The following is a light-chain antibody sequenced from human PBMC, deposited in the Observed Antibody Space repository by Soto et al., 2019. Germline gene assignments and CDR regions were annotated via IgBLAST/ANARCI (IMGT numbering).Light chain of an antibody. Sequence: QSALTQPASVSGSPGQSITISCTGTSSDVGGYNYVSWYQQHPGKAPKLMIYDVSNRPSGVSNRFSGSKSGNTASLTISGLQAEDKADYYCNSYTSSSTLLFGGGTQLTVL. CDR1: SSDVGGYNY. CDR2: DVS. J-gene: IGLJ2*01. CDR3: NSYTSSSTLL. V-gene: IGLV2-14*01.